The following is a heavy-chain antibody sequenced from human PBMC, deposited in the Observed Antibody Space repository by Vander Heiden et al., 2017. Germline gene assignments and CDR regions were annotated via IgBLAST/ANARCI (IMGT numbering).Heavy chain of an antibody. CDR1: GYIFISYW. CDR2: IFPDDSDA. J-gene: IGHJ6*02. CDR3: ARLAFRGGGLDV. Sequence: EVQLVQSGAEVKQPGESLRISCKTSGYIFISYWIAWGRQKPGKGLEWMGLIFPDDSDARYSPSFQGQVTISADKSSDTVSLQWSGLKASDSGIYYCARLAFRGGGLDVWGQGTTVSVSS. V-gene: IGHV5-51*01. D-gene: IGHD2-15*01.